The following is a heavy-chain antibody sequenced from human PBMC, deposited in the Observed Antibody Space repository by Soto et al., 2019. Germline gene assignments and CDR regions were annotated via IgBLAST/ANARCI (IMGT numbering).Heavy chain of an antibody. V-gene: IGHV4-59*01. CDR2: IYYTGST. Sequence: SETLSLTCTVSSGSISTYYWSWIRQPPGKGLEWIGYIYYTGSTNYNPSLKTRVAISMDPSKNQFSLNLSSVTAADTAVYYCAGAPNWAYFDLWGLGTLVTGSS. CDR3: AGAPNWAYFDL. J-gene: IGHJ4*02. D-gene: IGHD7-27*01. CDR1: SGSISTYY.